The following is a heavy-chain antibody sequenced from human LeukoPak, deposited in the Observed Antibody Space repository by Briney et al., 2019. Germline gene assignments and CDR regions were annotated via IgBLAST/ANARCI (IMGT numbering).Heavy chain of an antibody. D-gene: IGHD2-2*01. V-gene: IGHV5-51*01. J-gene: IGHJ4*02. CDR1: GYSFTSYW. CDR2: IYPGDSDT. CDR3: ARPYCTSTSCYQYFDY. Sequence: GESLKISCQGSGYSFTSYWIGWVRQMPGKGLEWMGIIYPGDSDTRYSPSFQGQVTISADKSISTAYLQWSSLKASDTAMYYCARPYCTSTSCYQYFDYWGQGTLVTVSS.